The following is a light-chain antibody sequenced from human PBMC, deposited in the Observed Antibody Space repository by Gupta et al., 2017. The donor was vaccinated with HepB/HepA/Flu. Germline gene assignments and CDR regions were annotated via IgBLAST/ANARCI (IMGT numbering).Light chain of an antibody. J-gene: IGKJ5*01. V-gene: IGKV4-1*01. CDR3: QQSYGAPLT. Sequence: DIVMTQSPDSLAVSLGERATINCKSSQIILSRSDSKNYLAWYQQKPGQPPKMIIYWASTRKSGVPDRFSGSGSGTDFTLTISSLQAEDVAVYYCQQSYGAPLTFGQGTRLEIK. CDR1: QIILSRSDSKNY. CDR2: WAS.